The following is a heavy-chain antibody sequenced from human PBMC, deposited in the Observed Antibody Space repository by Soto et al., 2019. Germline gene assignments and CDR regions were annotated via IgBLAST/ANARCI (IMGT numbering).Heavy chain of an antibody. Sequence: QDQLVQSGAEVKKPGASVTVSCKASGYSFTNYGVTWVRQAPGQGLEWMGWISAFNGNTHYAQNLQGRVTMTTDAFTSRADMELRSLRSDDTAVYYCARDRGVAPPVAGNSHYYYYMDVWGKGTTVTVSS. V-gene: IGHV1-18*01. D-gene: IGHD6-19*01. CDR1: GYSFTNYG. CDR2: ISAFNGNT. J-gene: IGHJ6*03. CDR3: ARDRGVAPPVAGNSHYYYYMDV.